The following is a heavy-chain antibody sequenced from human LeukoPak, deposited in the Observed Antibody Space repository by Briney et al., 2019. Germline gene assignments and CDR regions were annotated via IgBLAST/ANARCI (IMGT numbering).Heavy chain of an antibody. CDR3: AREEYSSLAGNAFDI. D-gene: IGHD6-6*01. CDR1: GFTFRSFW. V-gene: IGHV3-74*01. CDR2: INPDGSTT. Sequence: GGSLRLSCAASGFTFRSFWMHWVRQTPGKGLMWVSRINPDGSTTSFADSVKGRFTISRDNAKNSLYLQMNSLRAEDTAVYYCAREEYSSLAGNAFDIWGQGTMVTVSS. J-gene: IGHJ3*02.